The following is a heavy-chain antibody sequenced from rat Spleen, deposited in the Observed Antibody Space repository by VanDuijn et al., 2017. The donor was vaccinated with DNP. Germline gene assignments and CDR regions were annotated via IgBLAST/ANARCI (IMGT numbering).Heavy chain of an antibody. J-gene: IGHJ2*01. D-gene: IGHD1-9*01. CDR1: GFTFSDYS. Sequence: EVQLVESGGGLVQPGRSVKLSCAASGFTFSDYSMAWVRQTPTKGLDWVASISSDGSHTYYRDSVKGRFTISRDNAKSSLFLQMDSLRSEDTATYYCAIESYYGYKWDYWGQGVMVTVSS. V-gene: IGHV5-7*01. CDR3: AIESYYGYKWDY. CDR2: ISSDGSHT.